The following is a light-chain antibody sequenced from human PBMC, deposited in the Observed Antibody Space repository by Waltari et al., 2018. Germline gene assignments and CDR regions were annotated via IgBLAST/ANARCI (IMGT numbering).Light chain of an antibody. CDR3: QQFSGSPWT. J-gene: IGKJ1*01. CDR2: DVS. Sequence: IVLTQSPGTLSLSPVERATLSCRASQGGTNNYLAWYQQKPGQAPSLLIYDVSRRAPGIPDRFSGSGSGTDFTLTISRLEPEDFAVYFCQQFSGSPWTFGQGTRVEIK. V-gene: IGKV3-20*01. CDR1: QGGTNNY.